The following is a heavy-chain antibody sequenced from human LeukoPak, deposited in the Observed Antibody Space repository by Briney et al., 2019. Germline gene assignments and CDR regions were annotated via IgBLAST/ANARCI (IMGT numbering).Heavy chain of an antibody. V-gene: IGHV3-23*01. CDR1: GFTFSSYA. D-gene: IGHD6-6*01. Sequence: GGALRLSCAPSGFTFSSYAMSWVGQAPGEGGEGVSAICSICYTTYYPTSVRGRFTLSRDNSKNTLYLHVNSLSAEDTAVYYCAKDVDTRRYLPGVFDCWGQGTPVTVS. J-gene: IGHJ4*02. CDR2: ICSICYTT. CDR3: AKDVDTRRYLPGVFDC.